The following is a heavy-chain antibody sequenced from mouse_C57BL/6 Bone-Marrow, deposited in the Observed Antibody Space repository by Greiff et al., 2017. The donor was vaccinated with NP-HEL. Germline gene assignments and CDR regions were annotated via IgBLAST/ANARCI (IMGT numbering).Heavy chain of an antibody. D-gene: IGHD1-1*01. CDR2: IYPADGYT. Sequence: QVQLQQPGPELVMPGASVKISCKASGYTFTSSWMNWVKQRPGQGLEWIGRIYPADGYTNYNGKFKGKSTLTVDKSSSTAYMQLGSLTSEASAVFVGARGEYPHCNGSSYWDFEGWGTGTTVTVSS. CDR1: GYTFTSSW. CDR3: ARGEYPHCNGSSYWDFEG. V-gene: IGHV1-82*01. J-gene: IGHJ1*03.